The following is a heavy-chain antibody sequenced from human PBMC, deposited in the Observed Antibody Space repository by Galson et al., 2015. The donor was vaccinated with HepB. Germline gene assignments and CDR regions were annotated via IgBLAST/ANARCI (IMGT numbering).Heavy chain of an antibody. Sequence: SLRLSCAASGFTFSSYAMSWVRQAPGKGLEWVSAISGSGGSTYYADSVKGRFTISRDNSKNTLYLQMNSLRAEDTAVYYCASPPKGLVVVPAAIHYWGQGTLVTVSS. CDR2: ISGSGGST. J-gene: IGHJ4*02. D-gene: IGHD2-2*01. CDR3: ASPPKGLVVVPAAIHY. CDR1: GFTFSSYA. V-gene: IGHV3-23*01.